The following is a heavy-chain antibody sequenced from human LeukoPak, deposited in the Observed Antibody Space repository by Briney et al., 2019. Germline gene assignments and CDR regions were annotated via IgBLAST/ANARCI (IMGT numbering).Heavy chain of an antibody. CDR1: GGSISSSSYY. CDR2: IYYSGST. J-gene: IGHJ4*02. Sequence: SETLSLTCTVSGGSISSSSYYWGWIRQPPGKGLEWIGSIYYSGSTYYNPSLKSRVTISVDTSKNQFSLKLSSVTAADTAVYYCARLVVVPAAIPFDYWGQGTLVTVSS. V-gene: IGHV4-39*01. D-gene: IGHD2-2*01. CDR3: ARLVVVPAAIPFDY.